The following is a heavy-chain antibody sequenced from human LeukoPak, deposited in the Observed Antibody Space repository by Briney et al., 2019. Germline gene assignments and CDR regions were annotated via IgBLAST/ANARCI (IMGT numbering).Heavy chain of an antibody. V-gene: IGHV3-21*01. CDR1: GFTFSSYS. J-gene: IGHJ3*02. Sequence: GGSLRLSCAASGFTFSSYSMNWVRQAPGKGLEWVSSISSSSSYIYYADSVKGRFTISRDNAKNSLYLQMNSLRAEDTAVYYCAGEFNHYYDSSGLDAFDIWGQGTMVTVSS. D-gene: IGHD3-22*01. CDR2: ISSSSSYI. CDR3: AGEFNHYYDSSGLDAFDI.